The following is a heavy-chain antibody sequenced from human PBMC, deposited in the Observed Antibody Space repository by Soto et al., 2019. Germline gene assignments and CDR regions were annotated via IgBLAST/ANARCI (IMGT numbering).Heavy chain of an antibody. CDR2: IWYDGSNK. CDR3: ARDHIALDY. D-gene: IGHD6-13*01. V-gene: IGHV3-33*01. Sequence: GGSLRLSCAASGFTFSSYGMHWVRQAPGKGLEWVAVIWYDGSNKYYADSVKGRFTISRDNSKKTVYLQMNSLRAEDTAVYYCARDHIALDYWGQGSQVTVSS. CDR1: GFTFSSYG. J-gene: IGHJ4*02.